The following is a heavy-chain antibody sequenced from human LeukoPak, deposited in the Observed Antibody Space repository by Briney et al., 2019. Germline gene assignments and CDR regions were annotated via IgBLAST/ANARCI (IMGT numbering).Heavy chain of an antibody. D-gene: IGHD5-18*01. V-gene: IGHV3-7*01. CDR3: AKDLDTAMVNWFDP. J-gene: IGHJ5*02. Sequence: GGSLRLSCAASGFTFSSFWMTWVRQAPGKGLEWVANIKQDGNEKYYADSVKGRFTISRDNSKNTLYLQMNSLRAEDTAVYYCAKDLDTAMVNWFDPWGQGTLVTVSS. CDR1: GFTFSSFW. CDR2: IKQDGNEK.